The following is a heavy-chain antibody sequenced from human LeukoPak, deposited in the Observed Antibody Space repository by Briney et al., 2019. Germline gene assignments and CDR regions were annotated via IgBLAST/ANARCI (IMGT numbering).Heavy chain of an antibody. J-gene: IGHJ5*02. V-gene: IGHV4-4*07. D-gene: IGHD2-2*01. CDR2: IYTSGST. Sequence: SETLSLTCTVSGGSISSYYWSWIRQPAGKGLEWIGRIYTSGSTNYNPSLKSRVTMSVDTSKNQFSLKLSSVTAADTAVYYCARGTGYQLLKSIWFDPWGQGTLVTVSS. CDR1: GGSISSYY. CDR3: ARGTGYQLLKSIWFDP.